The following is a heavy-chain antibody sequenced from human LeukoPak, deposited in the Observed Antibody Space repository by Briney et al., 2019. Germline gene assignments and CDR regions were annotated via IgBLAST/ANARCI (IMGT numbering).Heavy chain of an antibody. V-gene: IGHV1-8*01. CDR3: ARYSSSGVNFDY. CDR1: GYTFTSYD. D-gene: IGHD6-13*01. CDR2: MNPNSGNT. J-gene: IGHJ4*02. Sequence: GASVKVSCKASGYTFTSYDVNWVRQATGQGLEWMGWMNPNSGNTGYAQKFQGRVTMTRNTSISTAYMELSSLRSEDTAVYYCARYSSSGVNFDYWGQGTLVTVSS.